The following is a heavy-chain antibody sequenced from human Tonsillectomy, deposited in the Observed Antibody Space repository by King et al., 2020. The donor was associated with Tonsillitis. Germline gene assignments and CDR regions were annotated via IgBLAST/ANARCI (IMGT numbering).Heavy chain of an antibody. CDR1: GFTFRNYG. D-gene: IGHD6-25*01. CDR3: ARERLYSSGWGIDY. Sequence: VQLVDSGGGVVQPGRSLRLSCAASGFTFRNYGMHWVRQAPGKGLDWVAVISYDGSRKNYADSVKGRFAISRDNSNSTVYLQVNSLRAEDTALYYCARERLYSSGWGIDYWGQGTPVTVSS. J-gene: IGHJ4*02. V-gene: IGHV3-33*05. CDR2: ISYDGSRK.